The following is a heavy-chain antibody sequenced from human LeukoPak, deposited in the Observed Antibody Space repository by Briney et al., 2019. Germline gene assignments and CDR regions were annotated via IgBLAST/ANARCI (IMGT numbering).Heavy chain of an antibody. V-gene: IGHV1-69*05. CDR1: GGTFSSYA. CDR3: ARDPGSLDTAMAFDY. J-gene: IGHJ4*02. Sequence: PVKVSCKASGGTFSSYAISWVRQAPGQGLELMGRIIPIFGTANYAQKFQGRVTITTDESTSTAYMELSSLRSEDTAVYYCARDPGSLDTAMAFDYWGQGTLVTVSS. CDR2: IIPIFGTA. D-gene: IGHD5-18*01.